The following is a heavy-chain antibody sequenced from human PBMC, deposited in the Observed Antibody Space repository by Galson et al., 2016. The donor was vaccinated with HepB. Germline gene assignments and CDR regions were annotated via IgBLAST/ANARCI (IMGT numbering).Heavy chain of an antibody. J-gene: IGHJ6*02. CDR1: GASISGHY. Sequence: SETLSLTCAVSGASISGHYWSWIRQPPGKGLEWLGYVHYSGTTNYNPSLKSRVSISIDTSKTHFSLRLTSLTAADTAIYFCARDGRAWVGLDVWGQGTTVTVSS. CDR3: ARDGRAWVGLDV. D-gene: IGHD3/OR15-3a*01. V-gene: IGHV4-59*11. CDR2: VHYSGTT.